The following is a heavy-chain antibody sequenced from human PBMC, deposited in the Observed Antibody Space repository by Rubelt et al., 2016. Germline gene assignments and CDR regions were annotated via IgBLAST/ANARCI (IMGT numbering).Heavy chain of an antibody. Sequence: QVQLVQSGAEVKKPGASVKVSCKASGYTFTSNAMHWVRQAPGQRLEWMGWINAGNGNTKYSQRFQGRVTFSRDTSASTAYMELSSLRSEDAAVYYCARSKDTAMVTDADWYFDLWGRGTLVTVSS. V-gene: IGHV1-3*01. CDR1: GYTFTSNA. CDR2: INAGNGNT. J-gene: IGHJ2*01. D-gene: IGHD5-18*01. CDR3: ARSKDTAMVTDADWYFDL.